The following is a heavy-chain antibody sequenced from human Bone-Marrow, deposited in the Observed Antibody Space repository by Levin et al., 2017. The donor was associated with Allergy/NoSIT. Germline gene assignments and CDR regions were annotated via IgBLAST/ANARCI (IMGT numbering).Heavy chain of an antibody. D-gene: IGHD2-15*01. V-gene: IGHV3-30*12. J-gene: IGHJ4*02. CDR3: ARDRGYRGSCNGGCCYDFDY. CDR1: GFTFSDYG. CDR2: IWYDGSNE. Sequence: HPGGSLRLSCAASGFTFSDYGMHWVRQAPGKGLEWVAVIWYDGSNEDYVGSVKGRFTISRDNSESTLYLHMNRLRAEDSAVYYCARDRGYRGSCNGGCCYDFDYWGQGSLVTVSP.